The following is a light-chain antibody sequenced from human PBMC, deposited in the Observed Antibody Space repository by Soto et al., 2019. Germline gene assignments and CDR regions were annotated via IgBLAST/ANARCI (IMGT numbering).Light chain of an antibody. V-gene: IGKV3-15*01. CDR3: QHYNDWRWT. CDR1: QSISSK. J-gene: IGKJ1*01. CDR2: GAS. Sequence: EIVMTQSPATLSVSPGEGATLSCRASQSISSKLAWYQQKPGQAPRLLIYGASTRATGVPARFFGSGSGTEFTLTISSLQSEDPAVYYCQHYNDWRWTFGQGTKVEIK.